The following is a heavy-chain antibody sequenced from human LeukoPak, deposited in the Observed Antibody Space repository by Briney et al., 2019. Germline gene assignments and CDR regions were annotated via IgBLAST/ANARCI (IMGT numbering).Heavy chain of an antibody. CDR2: INHSGST. D-gene: IGHD6-19*01. CDR1: GGSFSGYY. CDR3: ASAEGIVAVAADY. J-gene: IGHJ4*02. V-gene: IGHV4-34*01. Sequence: PSETLSLTCAVYGGSFSGYYWSWIRQPPGKGLERIGEINHSGSTNYNPSLKSRVTISVDTSKNQFFLKLSSVTAADTAVYYCASAEGIVAVAADYWGQGTLVTVSS.